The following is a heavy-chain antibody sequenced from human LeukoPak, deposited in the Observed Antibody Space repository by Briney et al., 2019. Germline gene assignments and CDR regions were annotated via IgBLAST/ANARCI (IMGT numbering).Heavy chain of an antibody. CDR1: GYTFTSYY. CDR3: ARAGAATGITIFGVASYYYYGMDV. J-gene: IGHJ6*02. Sequence: ASVKVSCKASGYTFTSYYMHWVRQAPGQGLEWMGIINPSGGSTSYAQKFQGRVTMTRDTSTSTVYMELSSPRSEDTAVYYCARAGAATGITIFGVASYYYYGMDVWGQGTTVTVSS. CDR2: INPSGGST. V-gene: IGHV1-46*01. D-gene: IGHD3-3*01.